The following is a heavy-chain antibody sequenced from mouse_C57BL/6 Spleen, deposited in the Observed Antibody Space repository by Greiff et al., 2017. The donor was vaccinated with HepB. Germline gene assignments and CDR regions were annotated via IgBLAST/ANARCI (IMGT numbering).Heavy chain of an antibody. CDR1: GFTFSSYT. D-gene: IGHD2-5*01. V-gene: IGHV5-9*01. CDR3: ARQGYSNYLAWFAY. Sequence: EVKLVESGGGLVKPGGSLKLSCAASGFTFSSYTMSWVRQTPEKRLEWVATISGGGGNTYYPDSVKGRFTISRDNAKNTLYLQMSSLRSEDTALYYCARQGYSNYLAWFAYWGQGTLVTVSA. J-gene: IGHJ3*01. CDR2: ISGGGGNT.